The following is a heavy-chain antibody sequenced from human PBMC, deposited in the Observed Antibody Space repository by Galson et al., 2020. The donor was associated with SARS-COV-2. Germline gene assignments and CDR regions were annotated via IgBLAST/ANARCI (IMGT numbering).Heavy chain of an antibody. CDR1: GFTFSNAW. CDR2: IKSKTDGGTT. CDR3: TTDLTWNDSQFLGPQISVWAFDI. J-gene: IGHJ3*02. D-gene: IGHD1-1*01. Sequence: GESLKISCAASGFTFSNAWMSWVRQAPGKGLEWVGRIKSKTDGGTTDYAAPVKGRFTISRDDSKNTLYLQMNSLKTEDTAVYYCTTDLTWNDSQFLGPQISVWAFDIWGQGTMVTVSS. V-gene: IGHV3-15*01.